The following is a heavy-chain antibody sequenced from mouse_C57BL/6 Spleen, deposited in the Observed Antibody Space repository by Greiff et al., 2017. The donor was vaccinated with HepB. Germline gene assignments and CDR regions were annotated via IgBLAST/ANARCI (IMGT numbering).Heavy chain of an antibody. D-gene: IGHD4-1*01. CDR3: ARGGLGQFDY. CDR2: ISYDGSN. Sequence: ESGPGLVKPSQSLSLTCSVTGYSITSGYYWNWIRQFPGNKLEWMGYISYDGSNNYNPSLKNRISITRDTSKNQFFLKLNSVTTEDTATYYCARGGLGQFDYWGQGTTLTVSS. J-gene: IGHJ2*01. CDR1: GYSITSGYY. V-gene: IGHV3-6*01.